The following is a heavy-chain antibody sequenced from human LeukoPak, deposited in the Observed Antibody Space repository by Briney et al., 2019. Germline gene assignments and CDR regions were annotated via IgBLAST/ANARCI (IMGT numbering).Heavy chain of an antibody. D-gene: IGHD6-6*01. CDR3: ARHVRSSSGSEFDY. CDR1: GGSISSYY. V-gene: IGHV4-59*08. J-gene: IGHJ4*02. CDR2: ISNSGST. Sequence: SETLSLTCTVSGGSISSYYWSWIRQPPGEGLQWIGDISNSGSTNYNPSLKSRVTISVDTSRNQFSLKLTSVTAADTAVYYCARHVRSSSGSEFDYWGQGTLVTVSS.